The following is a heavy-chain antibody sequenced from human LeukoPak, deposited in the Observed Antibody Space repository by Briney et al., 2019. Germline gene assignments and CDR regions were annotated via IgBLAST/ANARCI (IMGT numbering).Heavy chain of an antibody. J-gene: IGHJ4*02. V-gene: IGHV1-18*01. Sequence: ASVKVSCKASGYTFSRYGISWVRQAPGQGLEWMGWISPDNANTNYAQKFQGRVIMTTDTSSSTAYMELRSLRSDDTAVYYCLVFYSDSSAFENYWGQGTLVTVSS. D-gene: IGHD3-22*01. CDR2: ISPDNANT. CDR1: GYTFSRYG. CDR3: LVFYSDSSAFENY.